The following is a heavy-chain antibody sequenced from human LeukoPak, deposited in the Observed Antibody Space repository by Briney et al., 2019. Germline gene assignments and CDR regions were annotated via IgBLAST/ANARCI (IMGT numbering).Heavy chain of an antibody. Sequence: GGSLRLSCAASGFTVSSNYMSWVRQAPGKGLEWVSVIYSGGSTYYADSVKGRFTISRDNSKNTLYLQMNSLTAEDTAVHYCVRSYHPGGWFDPWGQGTLVTVSS. CDR1: GFTVSSNY. V-gene: IGHV3-53*01. J-gene: IGHJ5*02. D-gene: IGHD2-21*01. CDR2: IYSGGST. CDR3: VRSYHPGGWFDP.